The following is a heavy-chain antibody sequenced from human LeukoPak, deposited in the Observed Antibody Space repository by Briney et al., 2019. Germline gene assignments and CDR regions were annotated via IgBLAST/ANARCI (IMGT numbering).Heavy chain of an antibody. D-gene: IGHD6-13*01. CDR2: ITRSSSYI. J-gene: IGHJ4*02. CDR3: ARVGVLSSSWLLY. V-gene: IGHV3-21*01. Sequence: PGGSLRLSCAASGFSFGSYSMNWVRQAPGKGLEWVSSITRSSSYIFYADSVKGRFTISRDNAKNSLYLQMNSLRAADTAVYYCARVGVLSSSWLLYWGQGTLVTVSS. CDR1: GFSFGSYS.